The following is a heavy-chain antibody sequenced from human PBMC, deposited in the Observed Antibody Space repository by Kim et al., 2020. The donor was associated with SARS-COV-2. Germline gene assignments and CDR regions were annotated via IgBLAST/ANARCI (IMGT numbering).Heavy chain of an antibody. CDR2: ISSSRGDT. V-gene: IGHV3-11*06. J-gene: IGHJ5*02. CDR1: GFTFSDYD. CDR3: ARDRGSNETVVLKTTIDP. Sequence: GGSLRLSCAASGFTFSDYDMTWIRQAPGKGLEWVSYISSSRGDTNYADSVKGRFTISRDNSKNSLYLQMNSLRVEDTAVYYCARDRGSNETVVLKTTIDPWGQGTQVIVSS. D-gene: IGHD1-26*01.